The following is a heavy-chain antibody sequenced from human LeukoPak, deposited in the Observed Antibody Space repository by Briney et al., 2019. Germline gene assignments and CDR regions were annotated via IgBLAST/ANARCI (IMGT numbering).Heavy chain of an antibody. CDR1: GFTFTSYA. D-gene: IGHD5-12*01. V-gene: IGHV3-7*01. Sequence: GGSLRLSCAASGFTFTSYAMSWVRQAPGKGLEWVANIKQDGSEKYYVDSVKGRFTISRDNAKNSLYLQMNSLRAEDTAVYYCARGGYPLFDYWGQGTLVTISS. CDR2: IKQDGSEK. CDR3: ARGGYPLFDY. J-gene: IGHJ4*02.